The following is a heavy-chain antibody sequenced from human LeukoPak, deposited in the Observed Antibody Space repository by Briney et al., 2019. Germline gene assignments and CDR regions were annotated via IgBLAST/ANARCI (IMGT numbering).Heavy chain of an antibody. Sequence: GGSLRLSCAASGFTFSDYYMSWIRQASGKGLEWVSYISSSGSTIYYADSVKGRFTISRDNAKNSLYLQMNSLRAEDTAVYYCARYQLLYYFDYWGQGTLVTVSS. J-gene: IGHJ4*02. V-gene: IGHV3-11*01. CDR2: ISSSGSTI. CDR3: ARYQLLYYFDY. CDR1: GFTFSDYY. D-gene: IGHD2-2*01.